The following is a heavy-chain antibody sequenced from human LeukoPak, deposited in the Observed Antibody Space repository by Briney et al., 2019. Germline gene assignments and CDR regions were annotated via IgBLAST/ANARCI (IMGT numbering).Heavy chain of an antibody. CDR1: GGAIGSDGYY. Sequence: SQTLSLTCSVSGGAIGSDGYYWNWIRQQPGKGLEWIGYIYYSGSASYNPSLKSRVTISVDTSKNQFSLRLSSVTAADTAVYYCARGSYYGFSGDSWGQGSLVTVSS. J-gene: IGHJ4*02. V-gene: IGHV4-31*03. CDR3: ARGSYYGFSGDS. D-gene: IGHD3-10*01. CDR2: IYYSGSA.